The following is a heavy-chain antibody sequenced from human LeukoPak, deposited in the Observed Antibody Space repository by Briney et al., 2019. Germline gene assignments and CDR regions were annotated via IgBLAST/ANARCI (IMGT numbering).Heavy chain of an antibody. CDR1: GGTFSSYA. J-gene: IGHJ4*02. D-gene: IGHD2-2*02. V-gene: IGHV1-69*04. Sequence: ASVKVSCKASGGTFSSYAISWVRQAPGQGLEWMGRIIPILGIANYAQKFQGRVTITADKSTSTAYMELSSLRSEDTAVYYCASPYCSSPSCYTLDYWGQGPLVTVSS. CDR3: ASPYCSSPSCYTLDY. CDR2: IIPILGIA.